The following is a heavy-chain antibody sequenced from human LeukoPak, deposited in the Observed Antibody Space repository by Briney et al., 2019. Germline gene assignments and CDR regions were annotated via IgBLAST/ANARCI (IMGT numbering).Heavy chain of an antibody. CDR2: ISGSGGST. CDR3: ALGYCSSTSCPNWFDP. D-gene: IGHD2-2*03. J-gene: IGHJ5*02. Sequence: GGSLRLSCAASGFTFSSYAMSWVRQAPGKGLEWVSAISGSGGSTYYADSVKGRFTISRDNSKNTLYLQMNSLRAEDAAVYYCALGYCSSTSCPNWFDPWGQGTLVTVSS. CDR1: GFTFSSYA. V-gene: IGHV3-23*01.